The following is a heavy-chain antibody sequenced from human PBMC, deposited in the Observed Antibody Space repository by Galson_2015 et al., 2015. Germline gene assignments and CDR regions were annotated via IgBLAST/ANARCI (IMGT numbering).Heavy chain of an antibody. V-gene: IGHV4-61*02. CDR3: ARATRSDQYSYGYGHFDY. CDR2: IYTRGGT. Sequence: TPSLTCTVSGGSHSSGSFYWGWSRAPPGEGLEWVGGIYTRGGTNYNPSLKSRVTISVDTSKNQFSLKLSSVTAADTAVYYCARATRSDQYSYGYGHFDYWGQGTLVTVSS. CDR1: GGSHSSGSFY. D-gene: IGHD5-18*01. J-gene: IGHJ4*02.